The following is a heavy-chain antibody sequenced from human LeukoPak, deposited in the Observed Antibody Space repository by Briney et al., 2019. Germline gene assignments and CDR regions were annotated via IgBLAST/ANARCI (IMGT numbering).Heavy chain of an antibody. CDR2: VSGRDDST. CDR3: ARDKLSRTVVNYLSGAFDI. J-gene: IGHJ3*02. Sequence: PGASLRLSCAASGFTFSNYAMSWVRQAPGKGLEWVSAVSGRDDSTYYADSVKGRFTISRDNAKNSLYLQMNSLRAEDTAVYYCARDKLSRTVVNYLSGAFDIWGQGTMVTVSS. D-gene: IGHD4-23*01. V-gene: IGHV3-23*01. CDR1: GFTFSNYA.